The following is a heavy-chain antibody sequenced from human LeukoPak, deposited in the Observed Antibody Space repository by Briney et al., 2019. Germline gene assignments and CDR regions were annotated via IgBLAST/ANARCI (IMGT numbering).Heavy chain of an antibody. CDR3: GRDSLGYNNYGAQIDY. J-gene: IGHJ4*02. Sequence: ASVKVSCKASGYTFKSYGISWVRQAPGQGLEWMGWISGYNGDTDYAQKLQGRVTMTTDTSTSTAYMELRSLRSDDTAVYYCGRDSLGYNNYGAQIDYWGQGTLVTVSS. V-gene: IGHV1-18*01. CDR1: GYTFKSYG. D-gene: IGHD4/OR15-4a*01. CDR2: ISGYNGDT.